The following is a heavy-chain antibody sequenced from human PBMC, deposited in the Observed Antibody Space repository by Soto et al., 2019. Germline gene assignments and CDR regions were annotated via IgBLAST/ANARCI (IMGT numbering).Heavy chain of an antibody. V-gene: IGHV3-11*01. CDR3: VRHSSGWYYTY. CDR1: GFTFSDYY. J-gene: IGHJ4*02. CDR2: ISSSGATI. D-gene: IGHD6-19*01. Sequence: QVQLVESGGDLVKPGGSLRLSCAASGFTFSDYYMSWIRQAPGKGLEWVSYISSSGATIYYADSVKGRFTIPRDNAKHSLHLQMNSLRAEDTAVYYCVRHSSGWYYTYWGQGALVTVSS.